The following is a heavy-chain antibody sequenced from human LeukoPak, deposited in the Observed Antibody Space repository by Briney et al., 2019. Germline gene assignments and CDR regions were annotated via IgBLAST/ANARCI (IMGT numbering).Heavy chain of an antibody. CDR3: ARVGTYGSGSYLSWLDY. V-gene: IGHV4-59*01. Sequence: SETLSLTCTVSGGSISSYYWSWIRQPPGKGLEWIGYIYYGGSTNYNPSLKSRVTISVDTSKNQFSLKLSSVTAADTAVYYCARVGTYGSGSYLSWLDYWGQGTLVTVSS. CDR1: GGSISSYY. D-gene: IGHD3-10*01. J-gene: IGHJ4*02. CDR2: IYYGGST.